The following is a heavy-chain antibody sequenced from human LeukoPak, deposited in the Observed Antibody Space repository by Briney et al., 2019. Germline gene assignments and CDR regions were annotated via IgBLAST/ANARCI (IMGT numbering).Heavy chain of an antibody. J-gene: IGHJ4*02. V-gene: IGHV4-59*01. CDR1: GGSISSYY. D-gene: IGHD1-1*01. CDR3: ARDMYDRRFDY. Sequence: SETLSLTCTVSGGSISSYYWSWLRQPPGKGLEWIGYIYYSGSTSYNPSLKSRVTISVDTSKNQFSLNLSSVTAADTAVYYCARDMYDRRFDYWGQGTLVTVSS. CDR2: IYYSGST.